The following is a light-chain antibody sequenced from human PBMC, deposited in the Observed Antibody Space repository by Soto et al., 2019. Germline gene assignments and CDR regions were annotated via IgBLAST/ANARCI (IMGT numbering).Light chain of an antibody. J-gene: IGLJ1*01. CDR2: EVT. V-gene: IGLV2-14*01. Sequence: QSALTQPASVSGSPGQSITISCTGSRSDVGGYNYVSWYQQHPGKAPKLMIYEVTNRPSGVSNRFSGSKSGNTASLTISGLQAEDDADYYCSSYTSRSTQVFGTGTKVTVL. CDR1: RSDVGGYNY. CDR3: SSYTSRSTQV.